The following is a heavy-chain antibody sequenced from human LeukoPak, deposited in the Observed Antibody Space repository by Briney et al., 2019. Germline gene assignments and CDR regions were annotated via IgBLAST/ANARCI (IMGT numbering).Heavy chain of an antibody. CDR3: ARGHRSWYSCFDY. V-gene: IGHV4-34*01. CDR1: GGSFSGYY. CDR2: ISHSGST. Sequence: LETLSLTCAVYGGSFSGYYWSWIRQPPGKGLEWIGEISHSGSTNYNPSLKSRVTISVDTSKNQFSLKLSSVTAADTAVYYCARGHRSWYSCFDYWGQGTLVTVSS. D-gene: IGHD6-13*01. J-gene: IGHJ4*02.